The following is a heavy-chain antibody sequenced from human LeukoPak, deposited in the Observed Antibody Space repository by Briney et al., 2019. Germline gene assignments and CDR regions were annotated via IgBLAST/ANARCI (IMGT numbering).Heavy chain of an antibody. CDR2: IYHSGST. CDR3: ARGTVTRGLVFDY. J-gene: IGHJ4*02. V-gene: IGHV4-39*07. CDR1: GGSISSSSYY. Sequence: PSETLSLTCTVSGGSISSSSYYWGWIRQPPGKGLEWIGSIYHSGSTYYNPSLKSRVTISVDTSKNQFSLKLSSVTAADTAVYYCARGTVTRGLVFDYWGQGTLVTVSS. D-gene: IGHD4-17*01.